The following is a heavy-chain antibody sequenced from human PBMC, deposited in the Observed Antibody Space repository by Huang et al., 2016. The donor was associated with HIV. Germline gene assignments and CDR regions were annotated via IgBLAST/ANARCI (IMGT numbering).Heavy chain of an antibody. Sequence: QVQLVQSGSELRKPGASVKVSCKASGYTFTTYSLIWVRQAPGQGLEWMGWINTKTGKPTYAQGFTGRFVFSLDTTVNTAYLQISSLKTDDTAKYFSARYRLTGTFLDSWGQGTQVTVSS. V-gene: IGHV7-4-1*02. D-gene: IGHD3-9*01. CDR1: GYTFTTYS. CDR3: ARYRLTGTFLDS. CDR2: INTKTGKP. J-gene: IGHJ4*02.